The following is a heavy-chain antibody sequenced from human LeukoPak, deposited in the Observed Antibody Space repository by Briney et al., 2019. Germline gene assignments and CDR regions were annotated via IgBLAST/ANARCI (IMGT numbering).Heavy chain of an antibody. J-gene: IGHJ4*02. Sequence: PGGSLRLSCAASGFTFSSYSMNWVRQAPGKGLEWVSSISSSSSYIYYADSVKGRFTISRDNAKNSLYLQMNSLRAEDTAVYYCARVYSSGWYRGGXTXFDXXGQGTLXTVS. CDR2: ISSSSSYI. D-gene: IGHD6-19*01. CDR1: GFTFSSYS. CDR3: ARVYSSGWYRGGXTXFDX. V-gene: IGHV3-21*01.